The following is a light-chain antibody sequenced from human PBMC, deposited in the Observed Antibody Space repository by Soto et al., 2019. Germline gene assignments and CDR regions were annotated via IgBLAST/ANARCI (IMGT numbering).Light chain of an antibody. J-gene: IGLJ1*01. CDR1: SSDVGGYNY. V-gene: IGLV2-8*01. CDR2: EVI. Sequence: QSALTQPPSASGSPGQSVTISCTGTSSDVGGYNYVSWYQQHPGRAPKLMIYEVIKRPSGVPDRFSGSKSGNTASLTVSGLHDEEEGDYYCSSFTDTENSYVFGSGTKLTVL. CDR3: SSFTDTENSYV.